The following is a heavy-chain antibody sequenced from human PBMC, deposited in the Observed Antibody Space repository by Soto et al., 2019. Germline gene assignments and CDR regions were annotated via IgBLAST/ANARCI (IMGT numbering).Heavy chain of an antibody. CDR3: ARAVGADEIWFDP. Sequence: SVKVSCKASGGTFSSYTISWVRQAPGQGLEWMGRIIPILGIANYAQKFQGRVTITADKSTSTAYMELSSLRSEDTAVYYCARAVGADEIWFDPWGQGTLVTVSS. J-gene: IGHJ5*02. CDR1: GGTFSSYT. CDR2: IIPILGIA. V-gene: IGHV1-69*02. D-gene: IGHD1-26*01.